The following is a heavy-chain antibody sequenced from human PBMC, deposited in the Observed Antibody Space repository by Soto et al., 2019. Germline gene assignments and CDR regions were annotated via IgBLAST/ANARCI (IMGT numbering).Heavy chain of an antibody. CDR3: ARTLAVGEYYFDY. V-gene: IGHV3-30-3*01. Sequence: ESGGGVVQPGRSLRLSCAASGFTFSSYAMHWVRQAPGKGLEWVAVISYDGSNKYYADSVKGRFTISRDNSKNTLYLQMNSLRAEDTAVYYCARTLAVGEYYFDYWGQGTLVTVSS. CDR1: GFTFSSYA. CDR2: ISYDGSNK. J-gene: IGHJ4*02. D-gene: IGHD6-19*01.